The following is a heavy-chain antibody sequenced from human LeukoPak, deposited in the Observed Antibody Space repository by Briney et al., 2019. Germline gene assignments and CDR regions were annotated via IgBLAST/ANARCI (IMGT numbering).Heavy chain of an antibody. Sequence: GGSPRLSCAASGFTFSSFGMHWVRQAPGKGLEWLALISYGGSDKYYADSVKGRFAISRDNSKNTLYLQMNSLRAEDTAIYYCAKDAHDYGGNFPFNYWGLGTLVTVSS. J-gene: IGHJ4*02. D-gene: IGHD4-23*01. CDR3: AKDAHDYGGNFPFNY. CDR2: ISYGGSDK. CDR1: GFTFSSFG. V-gene: IGHV3-30*18.